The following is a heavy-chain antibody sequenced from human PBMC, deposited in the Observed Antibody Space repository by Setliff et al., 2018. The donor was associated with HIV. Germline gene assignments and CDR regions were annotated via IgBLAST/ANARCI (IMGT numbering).Heavy chain of an antibody. D-gene: IGHD2-21*02. CDR1: GGSFSDYY. CDR2: INHSGST. CDR3: ASTYCGGDCYSRYFQH. Sequence: PSETLSLTCAVYGGSFSDYYWSWIRQPPGKGLEWIGEINHSGSTNYNPSLKRRVTISVDTSKNQFSLKLSSVTAADTAVYYCASTYCGGDCYSRYFQHWGQGTLVTVSS. V-gene: IGHV4-34*01. J-gene: IGHJ1*01.